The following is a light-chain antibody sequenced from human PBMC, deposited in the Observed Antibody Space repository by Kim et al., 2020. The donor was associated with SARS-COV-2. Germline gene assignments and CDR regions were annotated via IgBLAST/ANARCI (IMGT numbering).Light chain of an antibody. V-gene: IGKV1-5*01. CDR1: QSNTRW. CDR2: DAS. Sequence: SAYGGDRVTLTCGGRQSNTRWLVWYQQNPGKAPTPLIYDASSSKRGVTSRFSGSGSGTEFTLTNSSLQPDDFATYYCHQYNSSSHTFGQGTKLEI. CDR3: HQYNSSSHT. J-gene: IGKJ2*01.